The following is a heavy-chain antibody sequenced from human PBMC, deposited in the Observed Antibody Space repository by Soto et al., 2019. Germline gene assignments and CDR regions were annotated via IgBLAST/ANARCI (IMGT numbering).Heavy chain of an antibody. CDR2: IIPIFGTA. J-gene: IGHJ5*02. CDR1: GGTFSSYA. Sequence: GASVKVSCKASGGTFSSYAISWVRQAPGQGLEWMGGIIPIFGTANYAQKFQGRVTITADESTSTAYMELSSLRSEDTAVYYCAVDPGAAAGTRLGPPAPWGQGTLVTVSS. CDR3: AVDPGAAAGTRLGPPAP. D-gene: IGHD6-13*01. V-gene: IGHV1-69*13.